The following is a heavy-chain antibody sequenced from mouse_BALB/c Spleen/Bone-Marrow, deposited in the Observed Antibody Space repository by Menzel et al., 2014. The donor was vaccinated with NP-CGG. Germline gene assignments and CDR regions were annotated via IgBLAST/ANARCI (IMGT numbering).Heavy chain of an antibody. J-gene: IGHJ3*01. D-gene: IGHD2-3*01. V-gene: IGHV4-1*02. Sequence: EVMLVESGGGLVQPGGCLKLSCAASGFDFSGFWMGWVRQAPGKGLEWIGEINPNSRTINYTPSLKDRFIISRDNAKNTLYLQMSKVRSEDTALYYCARLGYYGGFAYWGQGTLVTVSA. CDR1: GFDFSGFW. CDR2: INPNSRTI. CDR3: ARLGYYGGFAY.